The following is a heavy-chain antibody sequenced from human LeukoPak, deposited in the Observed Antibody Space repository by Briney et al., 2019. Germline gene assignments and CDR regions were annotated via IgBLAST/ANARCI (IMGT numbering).Heavy chain of an antibody. CDR1: GGSISSYY. CDR3: ARGSGSYFFLYNFDY. J-gene: IGHJ4*02. CDR2: IYYSGTT. D-gene: IGHD1-26*01. V-gene: IGHV4-59*01. Sequence: SETLSLTCTVSGGSISSYYWSWIRQTPGKGLEWIGYIYYSGTTNYNSSLKSRDTISVDTSKNQFSLKLSSVTAADTAVYYCARGSGSYFFLYNFDYWGQGTLVTVSS.